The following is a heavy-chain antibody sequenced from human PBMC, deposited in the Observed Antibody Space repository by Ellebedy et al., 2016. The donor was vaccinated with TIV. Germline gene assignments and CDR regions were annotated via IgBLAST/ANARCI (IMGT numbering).Heavy chain of an antibody. D-gene: IGHD4-17*01. CDR1: GFTFSSYA. J-gene: IGHJ4*02. CDR3: AKPLYGDSPFDY. CDR2: ISGSGGST. V-gene: IGHV3-23*01. Sequence: GESLKISXAASGFTFSSYAMSWVRQAPGKGLEWVSAISGSGGSTYYADSVKGRFTISRDNSKNTLYLQMNSLRAEDTAVYYCAKPLYGDSPFDYWGQGTLVTVSS.